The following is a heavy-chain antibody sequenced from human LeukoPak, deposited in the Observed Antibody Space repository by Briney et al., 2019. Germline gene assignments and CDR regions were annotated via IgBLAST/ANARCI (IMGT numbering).Heavy chain of an antibody. J-gene: IGHJ4*02. CDR1: GFTFSNYA. Sequence: PGGSLRLSCAASGFTFSNYAMNWVRQAPGKGLEWVSYISSSGSTIYYADSVKGRFTISGDNAKNSLYLQMNSLRAEDTAVYYCASPLYYGSGSYDYWGQGTLVTVSS. CDR3: ASPLYYGSGSYDY. V-gene: IGHV3-48*03. CDR2: ISSSGSTI. D-gene: IGHD3-10*01.